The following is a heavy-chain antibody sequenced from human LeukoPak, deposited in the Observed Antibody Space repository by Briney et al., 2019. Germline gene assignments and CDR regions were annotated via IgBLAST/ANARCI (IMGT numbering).Heavy chain of an antibody. Sequence: GGSLRLSCAPSGFTFSTYSMTWVRQAPGKGLEWVSSISSGSTDISYADSVKGRFNISRDNAKYSLYLQVDSLRAEDTAVYYCARLTGVVNAFDYWGQGTLVTVSS. CDR3: ARLTGVVNAFDY. CDR1: GFTFSTYS. J-gene: IGHJ4*02. V-gene: IGHV3-21*01. D-gene: IGHD5-18*01. CDR2: ISSGSTDI.